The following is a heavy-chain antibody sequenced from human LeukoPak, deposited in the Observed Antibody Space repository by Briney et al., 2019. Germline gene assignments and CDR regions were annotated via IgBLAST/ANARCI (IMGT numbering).Heavy chain of an antibody. J-gene: IGHJ4*01. CDR2: LGGSGITT. CDR1: GFTFSNSA. Sequence: GGSLRLSCAASGFTFSNSAMSWVRQAPGKGLECLSTLGGSGITTYYADSVKGRFTISRDNSENTLYLQMNSLRAENTAVYYCAKGIYSSGWSYFDYWGHGTLVTVSS. V-gene: IGHV3-23*01. CDR3: AKGIYSSGWSYFDY. D-gene: IGHD6-19*01.